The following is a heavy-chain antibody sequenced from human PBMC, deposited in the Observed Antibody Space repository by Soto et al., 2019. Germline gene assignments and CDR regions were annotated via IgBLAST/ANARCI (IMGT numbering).Heavy chain of an antibody. CDR2: IYHSGST. CDR3: AREYDFWSGYYRRDPGVYYYYGMDV. CDR1: GYSISSGYY. J-gene: IGHJ6*02. V-gene: IGHV4-38-2*02. D-gene: IGHD3-3*01. Sequence: KTSETLSLTCAVSGYSISSGYYWGWIRQPPGKGLEWIGSIYHSGSTYYNPSLKSRVTISVDTSKNQFSLKLSSVTAADTAVYYCAREYDFWSGYYRRDPGVYYYYGMDVWGQGTTVTVSS.